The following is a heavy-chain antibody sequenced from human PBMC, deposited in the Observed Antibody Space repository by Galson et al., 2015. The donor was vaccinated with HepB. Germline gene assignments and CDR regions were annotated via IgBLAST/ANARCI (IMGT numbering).Heavy chain of an antibody. J-gene: IGHJ4*02. Sequence: SLRLSCAASGFTFSSYAMGWVRQAPGKGLELVSSIGTRGGTDYADFVKGRFTISRDNSKNTLYLQMDSLRAEDTAIFYCAKGDSSAWPCCFDSWGQGTLVTVSS. V-gene: IGHV3-23*01. CDR3: AKGDSSAWPCCFDS. CDR1: GFTFSSYA. CDR2: IGTRGGT. D-gene: IGHD6-19*01.